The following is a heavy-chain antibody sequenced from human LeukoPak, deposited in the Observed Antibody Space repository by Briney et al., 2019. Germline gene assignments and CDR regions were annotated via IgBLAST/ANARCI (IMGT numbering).Heavy chain of an antibody. CDR2: IWYDGSNK. Sequence: GGSLRLSCAASGFTFSSYGMHWVRQAPGKGLEWVAVIWYDGSNKYYADSVKGRFTISRDNSKNTLYLQMNSLRAEDTAVYYCAKEERGDDYGDYIDYWGQGTLVTVSS. J-gene: IGHJ4*02. CDR3: AKEERGDDYGDYIDY. CDR1: GFTFSSYG. D-gene: IGHD4-17*01. V-gene: IGHV3-33*06.